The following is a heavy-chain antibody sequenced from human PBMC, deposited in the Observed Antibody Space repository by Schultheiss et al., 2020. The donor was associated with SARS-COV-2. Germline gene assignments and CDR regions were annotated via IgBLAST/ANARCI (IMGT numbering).Heavy chain of an antibody. CDR1: GGSFSGFY. V-gene: IGHV4-34*01. Sequence: SQTLSLTCAVYGGSFSGFYWSWIRQSPGKGLEWIGEINHSGSTNYNPSLKSRVTISVDTSKNQFSLKLSSVTAADTAVYYCARGERFGADFWGPGTTVTVSS. CDR3: ARGERFGADF. J-gene: IGHJ3*01. CDR2: INHSGST. D-gene: IGHD3-3*01.